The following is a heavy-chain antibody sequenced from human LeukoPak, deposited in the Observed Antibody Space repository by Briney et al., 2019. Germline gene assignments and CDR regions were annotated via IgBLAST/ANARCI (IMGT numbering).Heavy chain of an antibody. Sequence: SETLSLTCTVSGGSISSYYWSWIRQPPGKGLEWLGCIYYSGSTTYNPSLKSRVTISVDTSKNQFSLKLSSVTAADTAVYYCAGRYEYSSGNKCFFDYWGQGTLVTVSS. D-gene: IGHD6-19*01. V-gene: IGHV4-59*08. CDR3: AGRYEYSSGNKCFFDY. CDR1: GGSISSYY. J-gene: IGHJ4*02. CDR2: IYYSGST.